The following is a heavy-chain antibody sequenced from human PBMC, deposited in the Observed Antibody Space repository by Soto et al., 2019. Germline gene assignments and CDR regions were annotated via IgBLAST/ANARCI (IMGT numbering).Heavy chain of an antibody. J-gene: IGHJ6*03. Sequence: ASVKVSCKASGYTFTSYDINWVRQATGQGLEWMGWMNPNSGNTGYAQKFQGRVTMTRNTSISTAYMELSSLRSEDTAVYYCASSKSGSQVLAAVRAYYMDGWGKGTTVTVSS. CDR3: ASSKSGSQVLAAVRAYYMDG. CDR1: GYTFTSYD. D-gene: IGHD6-13*01. V-gene: IGHV1-8*01. CDR2: MNPNSGNT.